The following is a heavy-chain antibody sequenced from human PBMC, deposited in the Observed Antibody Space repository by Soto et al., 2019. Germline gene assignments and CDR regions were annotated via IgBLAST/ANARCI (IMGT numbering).Heavy chain of an antibody. CDR3: AKNSGWFNT. CDR2: IDGSGGTT. CDR1: GFPFSSTD. J-gene: IGHJ5*02. V-gene: IGHV3-23*01. D-gene: IGHD3-10*01. Sequence: GGSLRLSCAASGFPFSSTDMTWVRQSPGKGLEWVSTIDGSGGTTYYADSVKGRFTISRDNSINTVFLQMNSLRADDTALYFCAKNSGWFNTWGQGALVTVSS.